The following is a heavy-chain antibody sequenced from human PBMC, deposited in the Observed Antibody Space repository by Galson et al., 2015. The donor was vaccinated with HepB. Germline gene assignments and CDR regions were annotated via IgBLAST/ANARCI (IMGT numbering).Heavy chain of an antibody. D-gene: IGHD3-10*01. CDR3: ASLLWFGELVRGFDY. V-gene: IGHV1-24*01. J-gene: IGHJ4*02. CDR1: GYTLTELS. Sequence: SVKVSCKVSGYTLTELSMHWVRQAPGKGLEWMGGFDPEDGETIYAQKFQGRVTMTEDTSTDTAYMELSSLRSEDTAVYYCASLLWFGELVRGFDYWGQGTLVTVSS. CDR2: FDPEDGET.